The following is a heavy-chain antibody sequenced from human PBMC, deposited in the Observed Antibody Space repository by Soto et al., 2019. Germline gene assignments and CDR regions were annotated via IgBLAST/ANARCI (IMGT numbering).Heavy chain of an antibody. CDR2: ISGGGGST. J-gene: IGHJ4*02. CDR1: GFTFSSYA. V-gene: IGHV3-23*01. CDR3: AKDYLSGGGYFDY. D-gene: IGHD2-15*01. Sequence: ELQLLESGGGLVQPGGSLRLSCAASGFTFSSYAMNWVRQAPGKGLEWVSTISGGGGSTYYADSVKGRFTISRDNSKNTLYLQMNSLRAEDTAVYYCAKDYLSGGGYFDYWGQGTLVTVSS.